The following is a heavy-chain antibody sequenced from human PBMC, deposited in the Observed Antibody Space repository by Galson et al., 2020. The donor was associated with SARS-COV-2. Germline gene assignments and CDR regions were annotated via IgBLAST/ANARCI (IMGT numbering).Heavy chain of an antibody. J-gene: IGHJ4*02. CDR2: INSDGGTK. CDR1: GFTFSRYA. D-gene: IGHD4-17*01. CDR3: AKDQGNDYGDQVDY. Sequence: GGSLRLSCVASGFTFSRYAMSWVRQPPATGLEWVSSINSDGGTKYYADSVRCRFSISRDNSKNTLYLRMNSLRAADTAVYYCAKDQGNDYGDQVDYWGQGTLVIVSS. V-gene: IGHV3-23*01.